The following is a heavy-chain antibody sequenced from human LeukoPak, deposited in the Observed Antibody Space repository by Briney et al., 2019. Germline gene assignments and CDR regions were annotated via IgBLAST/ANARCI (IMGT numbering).Heavy chain of an antibody. V-gene: IGHV4-61*02. CDR1: GGSISSGSYY. CDR2: IYTSGST. Sequence: SQTLSLTCTVSGGSISSGSYYWSWIRQPAGKGLEWIGRIYTSGSTNYNPSLKSRVTISVDTSKNQFSLKLSSVTAADTAVYYCARGDIYCSGGSCFNLHDYWGQGTLVTVSS. CDR3: ARGDIYCSGGSCFNLHDY. J-gene: IGHJ4*02. D-gene: IGHD2-15*01.